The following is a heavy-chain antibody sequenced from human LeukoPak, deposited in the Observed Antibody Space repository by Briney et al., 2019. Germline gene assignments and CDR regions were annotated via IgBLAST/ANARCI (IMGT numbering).Heavy chain of an antibody. CDR2: ISSSSSTI. J-gene: IGHJ6*03. Sequence: PGGSLRLSCAASGFTFSSYSMNWVRQAPGKGLEWVSYISSSSSTIYYADSVKGRFTISRDNAKNSLYLQMNSLRAEDTAVYYCARDVVTATTYYYYYYMDVWGKGTTVTVSS. V-gene: IGHV3-48*01. CDR1: GFTFSSYS. D-gene: IGHD2-21*02. CDR3: ARDVVTATTYYYYYYMDV.